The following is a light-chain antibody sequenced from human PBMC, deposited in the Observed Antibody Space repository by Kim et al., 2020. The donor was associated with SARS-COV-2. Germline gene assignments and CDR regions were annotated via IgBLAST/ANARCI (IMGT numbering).Light chain of an antibody. CDR3: SSYAGSTWV. V-gene: IGLV2-8*01. Sequence: PGQSVTISCTGTSSDVGGYNYVSWYQQHPGKAPKLMIYEVSKRPSGVPDRFSGSKSGNTASLTVSGLQAEDEADYYCSSYAGSTWVFGGGTKLTVL. J-gene: IGLJ3*02. CDR2: EVS. CDR1: SSDVGGYNY.